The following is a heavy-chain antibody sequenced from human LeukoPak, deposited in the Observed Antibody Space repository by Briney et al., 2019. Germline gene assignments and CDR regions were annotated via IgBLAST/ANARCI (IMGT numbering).Heavy chain of an antibody. CDR1: GGSISSGGYY. Sequence: SETLSLTCTVSGGSISSGGYYWSWLRQHPGTGLEWIGYIYYSGSTYYNPSLKSRVTISVDTSKNQFPLKLSSVTAADTAVYYCAAFGDYFDYWGQGTLVTVSS. D-gene: IGHD3-10*01. CDR3: AAFGDYFDY. J-gene: IGHJ4*02. V-gene: IGHV4-31*03. CDR2: IYYSGST.